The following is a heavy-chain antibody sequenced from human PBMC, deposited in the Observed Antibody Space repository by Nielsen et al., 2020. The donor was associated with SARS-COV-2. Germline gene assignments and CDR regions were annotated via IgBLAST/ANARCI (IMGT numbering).Heavy chain of an antibody. V-gene: IGHV4-39*01. J-gene: IGHJ4*02. CDR3: ARHLNEQWLAFDY. Sequence: SETLSLTCTVSGGSISSGSYYWGWIRQPPGKGLEWIGSIYYSGSTYYNPSLKSRVTISVDTSKNQFSLKLSSVTAADTAVYYCARHLNEQWLAFDYWGQGTLVTVSS. CDR1: GGSISSGSYY. CDR2: IYYSGST. D-gene: IGHD6-19*01.